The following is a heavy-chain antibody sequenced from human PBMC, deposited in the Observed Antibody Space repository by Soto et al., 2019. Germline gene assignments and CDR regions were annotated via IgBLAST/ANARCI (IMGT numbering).Heavy chain of an antibody. V-gene: IGHV4-30-4*01. CDR3: ATRPKYQQWLPYFDY. J-gene: IGHJ4*02. Sequence: SETLSLTCTVPGGSISSGDYYWSWIRQPPGKGLEWIGYIYYSGSTYYNPSLKSRVTISVDTSKNQFSLKLSSVTAADTAVYYCATRPKYQQWLPYFDYWSQGTLVTVSS. D-gene: IGHD6-19*01. CDR2: IYYSGST. CDR1: GGSISSGDYY.